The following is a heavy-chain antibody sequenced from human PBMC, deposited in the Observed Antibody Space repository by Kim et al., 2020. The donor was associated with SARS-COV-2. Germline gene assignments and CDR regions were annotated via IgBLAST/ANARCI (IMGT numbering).Heavy chain of an antibody. CDR3: ARDYCSSTSCYRRDYYGMDV. Sequence: ASVKVSCKASGYTFTGYYMHWVRQAPGQGLEWMGRINPNSGGTNYAQKFQGRVTMTRDTSISTAYMELSRLRSDDTAVYYCARDYCSSTSCYRRDYYGMDVWGQGTTVTVSS. V-gene: IGHV1-2*06. J-gene: IGHJ6*02. D-gene: IGHD2-2*01. CDR1: GYTFTGYY. CDR2: INPNSGGT.